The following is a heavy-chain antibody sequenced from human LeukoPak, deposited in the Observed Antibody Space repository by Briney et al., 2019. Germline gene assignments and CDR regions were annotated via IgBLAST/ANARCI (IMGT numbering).Heavy chain of an antibody. V-gene: IGHV1-69*13. D-gene: IGHD6-6*01. Sequence: SVKASCKASGGTFSSYAISWVRQAPGQGLEWMGGIIPIFGTANYAQKFQGRVTITADESTCTAYMELSSLRSEDTAVYYCARGPYSSSPPDYWGQGTLVTVSS. CDR3: ARGPYSSSPPDY. CDR1: GGTFSSYA. J-gene: IGHJ4*02. CDR2: IIPIFGTA.